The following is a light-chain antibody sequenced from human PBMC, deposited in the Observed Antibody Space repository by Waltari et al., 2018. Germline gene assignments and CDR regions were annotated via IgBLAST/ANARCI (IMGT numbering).Light chain of an antibody. CDR3: QSADSITTVEV. J-gene: IGLJ3*02. CDR2: KDT. V-gene: IGLV3-25*03. Sequence: SFELTQPPSVSVSPGQPARIACSGETFPKQYTSWYQQQARQAPVLVLFKDTERPSGSPERFSASSSGTVVTLTITGVRTEDEADYCCQSADSITTVEVFGGGTKLTVL. CDR1: TFPKQY.